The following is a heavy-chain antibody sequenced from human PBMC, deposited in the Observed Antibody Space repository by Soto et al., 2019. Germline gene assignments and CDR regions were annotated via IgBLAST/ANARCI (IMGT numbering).Heavy chain of an antibody. CDR3: APRESRGYSYGYNTPGRYRGY. J-gene: IGHJ4*02. CDR1: GFTFSSYA. CDR2: ISGSGGST. D-gene: IGHD5-18*01. V-gene: IGHV3-23*01. Sequence: PGGSLRLSCAASGFTFSSYAMSWVRQAPGKGLEWVSAISGSGGSTYYADSVKGRFTISRDNSKKTLYLKMNSLRAEYTAVYYFAPRESRGYSYGYNTPGRYRGYWGQGTLVTVSS.